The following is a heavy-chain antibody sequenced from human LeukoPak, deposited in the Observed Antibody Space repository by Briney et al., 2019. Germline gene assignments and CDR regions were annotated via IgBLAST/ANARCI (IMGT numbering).Heavy chain of an antibody. V-gene: IGHV4-59*01. J-gene: IGHJ4*02. D-gene: IGHD5-24*01. CDR2: IYNSGST. CDR3: ARSGGDRVEMPTIIDY. CDR1: GGSTSSYY. Sequence: SETLSLTCTVSGGSTSSYYWSWIRQPPGKGLEWIGYIYNSGSTNYNPSLKSRVTILVDTSKNQFSLRLSSVTAADTAVYYCARSGGDRVEMPTIIDYWGQGTLVTVSS.